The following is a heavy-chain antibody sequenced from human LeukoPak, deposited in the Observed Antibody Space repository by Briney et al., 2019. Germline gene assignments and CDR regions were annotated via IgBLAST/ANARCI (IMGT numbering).Heavy chain of an antibody. CDR3: ARLGGYYDPPGY. CDR2: IHYSGST. Sequence: SETLSLTCTVSGGSISSSTYYWGRMRQPPGKGMEWIGTIHYSGSTYYNPSLKSRVTISVDTSKNQFSLTLNSVTAADTAVYYCARLGGYYDPPGYWGQGTLVIVSS. V-gene: IGHV4-39*01. CDR1: GGSISSSTYY. D-gene: IGHD3-22*01. J-gene: IGHJ4*02.